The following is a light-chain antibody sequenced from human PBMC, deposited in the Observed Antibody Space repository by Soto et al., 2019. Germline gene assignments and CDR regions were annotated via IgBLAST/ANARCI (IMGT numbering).Light chain of an antibody. CDR3: LQDYNYPLT. J-gene: IGKJ3*01. CDR1: QGIRSA. Sequence: IQMTQSPSTLSASVGDRVTISCRASQGIRSALGWYQQKPGTAPKLLIFAASSLQGGVPARFSGNGSGTDFTLTISSLQPEDFGTYYCLQDYNYPLTFGPGTKVDIK. CDR2: AAS. V-gene: IGKV1-6*01.